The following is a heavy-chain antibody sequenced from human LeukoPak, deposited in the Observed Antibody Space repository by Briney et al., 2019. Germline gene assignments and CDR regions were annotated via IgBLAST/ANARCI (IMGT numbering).Heavy chain of an antibody. Sequence: SETLSLTCSVSGASISSRDHYWAWIRQPPGKGLEWIGSVYFSGSTYYKASLKSRLTISVDTSKNQFSLTLKSVTAADTSVYYCARVVEMWSYFDSWGQGTPVIVS. V-gene: IGHV4-39*01. CDR1: GASISSRDHY. D-gene: IGHD2-21*01. CDR2: VYFSGST. CDR3: ARVVEMWSYFDS. J-gene: IGHJ4*02.